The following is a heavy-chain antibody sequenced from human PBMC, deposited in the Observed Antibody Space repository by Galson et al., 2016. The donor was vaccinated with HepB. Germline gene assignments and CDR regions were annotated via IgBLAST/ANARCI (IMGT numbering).Heavy chain of an antibody. CDR2: ISYDGSNK. D-gene: IGHD3-3*01. CDR1: GFTFNMYA. J-gene: IGHJ6*02. V-gene: IGHV3-30-3*01. CDR3: VRDQHDFWSGYETDYYYYAMDV. Sequence: SLRLSCAASGFTFNMYALHWVRQVPGKGLEWVAVISYDGSNKYYADSVKGRFTISRDNSENTLYLQMNSLRVGDTAVYYCVRDQHDFWSGYETDYYYYAMDVWGQGTTVTVSS.